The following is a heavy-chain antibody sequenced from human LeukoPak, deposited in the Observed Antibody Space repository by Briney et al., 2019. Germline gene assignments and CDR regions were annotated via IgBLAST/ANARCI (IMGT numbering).Heavy chain of an antibody. V-gene: IGHV4-31*03. CDR2: IYYSGST. CDR3: ARYSSSWATGTFDY. D-gene: IGHD6-13*01. J-gene: IGHJ4*02. CDR1: GGSISSGGYY. Sequence: PSQTLSLTCTVSGGSISSGGYYWSWIRQHPGKGLEWIGYIYYSGSTYYNPSLKSRVTISVDTSKNQFSLKLSSVTAADTAVYYCARYSSSWATGTFDYWGQGTLVTVSS.